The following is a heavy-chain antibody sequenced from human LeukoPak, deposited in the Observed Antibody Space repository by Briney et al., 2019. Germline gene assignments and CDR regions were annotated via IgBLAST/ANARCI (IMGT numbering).Heavy chain of an antibody. CDR2: IWYDGSNK. V-gene: IGHV3-30*19. D-gene: IGHD4-17*01. J-gene: IGHJ6*02. Sequence: GGSLRLSCAASGFTFSSYGMHWVRQAPGKGLEWVAVIWYDGSNKYYADSVKGRFTISRDNSKNTLYLQMNSLRAEDTAVYYCARESYGDNPGNGMDVWGQGTTVTVSS. CDR3: ARESYGDNPGNGMDV. CDR1: GFTFSSYG.